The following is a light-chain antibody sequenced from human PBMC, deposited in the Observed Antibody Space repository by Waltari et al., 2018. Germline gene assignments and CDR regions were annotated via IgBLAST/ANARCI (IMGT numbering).Light chain of an antibody. J-gene: IGLJ2*01. CDR1: SPNIGATSD. CDR3: QSYDNRLSGVI. Sequence: QSVLTQPPSVSGAPGQRVTISCAGSSPNIGATSDLHWYQQLPGTAPKLLIYGHNNRPSGVPDRFSGSKSGTSASLAITGLQAEDEADYYCQSYDNRLSGVIFGGGTRLTVL. CDR2: GHN. V-gene: IGLV1-40*01.